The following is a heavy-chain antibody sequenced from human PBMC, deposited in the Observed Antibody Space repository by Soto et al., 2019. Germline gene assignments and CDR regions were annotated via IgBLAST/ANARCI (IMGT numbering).Heavy chain of an antibody. CDR1: GFTFSNYA. J-gene: IGHJ4*02. V-gene: IGHV3-64D*08. D-gene: IGHD2-15*01. CDR3: VKDGYCSGGNCYLTRPFDY. CDR2: ISSNGGST. Sequence: GGSLRLSCSASGFTFSNYAMHWVRQAPGKGLEYVSAISSNGGSTYYADSVKGRFTISRDNSKNTLYLQMSSLRAEDTAVYYCVKDGYCSGGNCYLTRPFDYWGQGTLVTVSS.